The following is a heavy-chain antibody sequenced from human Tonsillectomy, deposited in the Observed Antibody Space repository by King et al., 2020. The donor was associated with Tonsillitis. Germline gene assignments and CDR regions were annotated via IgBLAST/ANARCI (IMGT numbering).Heavy chain of an antibody. Sequence: QLVQSGAEVKKPVASVKVSCKASGYTFTGYYMHWVRQAPGQGLEWMGWINPNSGGTNYAQKFQGRVTMTRDTSISTAYMELSRMRSDDTAVYYCARAQFSWKSVIGFDPWGQGTLVTVSS. CDR2: INPNSGGT. CDR3: ARAQFSWKSVIGFDP. D-gene: IGHD3-16*02. J-gene: IGHJ5*02. V-gene: IGHV1-2*02. CDR1: GYTFTGYY.